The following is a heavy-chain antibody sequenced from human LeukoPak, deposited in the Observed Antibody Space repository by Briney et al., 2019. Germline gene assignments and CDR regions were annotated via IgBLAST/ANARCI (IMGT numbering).Heavy chain of an antibody. CDR3: ARDSAGGSGSYYNFDY. D-gene: IGHD3-10*01. Sequence: GGSLRLSCAASGFTFSTFAMHWVRLSPGKGLEWVSVIYSGGSTYYADSVKGRFTISRDNSKNTLYLQMNSLRAEDTAVYYCARDSAGGSGSYYNFDYWGQGTLVTVSS. J-gene: IGHJ4*02. V-gene: IGHV3-66*01. CDR2: IYSGGST. CDR1: GFTFSTFA.